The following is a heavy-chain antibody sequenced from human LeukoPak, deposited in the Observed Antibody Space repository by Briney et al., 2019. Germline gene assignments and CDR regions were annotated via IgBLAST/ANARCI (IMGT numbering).Heavy chain of an antibody. CDR2: MNPNSGNT. D-gene: IGHD6-19*01. V-gene: IGHV1-8*01. CDR3: ARGQPSIAVAGTRDY. CDR1: GYTFTSYD. Sequence: ASVKVSCKASGYTFTSYDINWVRQVTGQGLEWMGWMNPNSGNTGYAQKFQGRVTMTRNTSISTAYMELSSLRSEDTAVYYCARGQPSIAVAGTRDYWGQGTLVTVSS. J-gene: IGHJ4*02.